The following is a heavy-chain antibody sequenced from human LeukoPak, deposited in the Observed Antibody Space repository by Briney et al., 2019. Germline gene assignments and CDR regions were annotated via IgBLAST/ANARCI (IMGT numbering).Heavy chain of an antibody. V-gene: IGHV3-23*01. CDR2: ISGSGGST. J-gene: IGHJ6*02. CDR3: AKDEGSSWYPPSYYYGMDV. D-gene: IGHD6-13*01. CDR1: GFTFSSYA. Sequence: GGSLRLSCAASGFTFSSYAMSWVRQAPGKGLEWVPAISGSGGSTYYADSVKGRFTISRDNSKNTLYLQMNSLRAEDTAVYYCAKDEGSSWYPPSYYYGMDVWGQGTTVTVSS.